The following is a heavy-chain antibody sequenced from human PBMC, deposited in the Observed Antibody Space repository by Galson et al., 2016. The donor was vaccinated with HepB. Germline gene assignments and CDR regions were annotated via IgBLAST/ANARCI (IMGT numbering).Heavy chain of an antibody. D-gene: IGHD6-13*01. J-gene: IGHJ4*02. Sequence: SLRLSCAASGFPVSYNYMSWVRQAPGKGLEWVSVIYTDGTTYYADSVQGRFSISRDNSKNTLFLQMNSLRPEDTAVYYCARDHRGIAAAGTGDYWGRGTLVTVS. V-gene: IGHV3-53*05. CDR1: GFPVSYNY. CDR3: ARDHRGIAAAGTGDY. CDR2: IYTDGTT.